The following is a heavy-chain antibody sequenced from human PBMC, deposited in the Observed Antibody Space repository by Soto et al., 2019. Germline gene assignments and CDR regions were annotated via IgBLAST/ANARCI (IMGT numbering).Heavy chain of an antibody. CDR1: GFTFSSCA. J-gene: IGHJ4*02. V-gene: IGHV3-23*01. CDR3: AKERNSWYSSGSDS. CDR2: ISVNGGST. Sequence: EVQLLESGGGLVQAGGSLRVSCAASGFTFSSCAMGWVRQAPGKGLEWVSYISVNGGSTYYADSVKGRFTISRDNSKNILYLHMISLRAEDTAVYYCAKERNSWYSSGSDSWGQGTLVTVSS. D-gene: IGHD2-15*01.